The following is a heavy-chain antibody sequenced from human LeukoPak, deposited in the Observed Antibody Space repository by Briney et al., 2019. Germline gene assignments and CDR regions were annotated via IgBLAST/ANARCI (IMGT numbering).Heavy chain of an antibody. CDR2: INPNSGGT. CDR1: VYTFTDYY. D-gene: IGHD4-17*01. Sequence: ASVNVSCKASVYTFTDYYFNWVRQAPGQGLEWMGRINPNSGGTHYAQSFQDRVTITRDTSINTAYMEVSRLRSDDTAVYYCARTLTTATWDFWGQGTLVTVSS. J-gene: IGHJ4*02. V-gene: IGHV1-2*06. CDR3: ARTLTTATWDF.